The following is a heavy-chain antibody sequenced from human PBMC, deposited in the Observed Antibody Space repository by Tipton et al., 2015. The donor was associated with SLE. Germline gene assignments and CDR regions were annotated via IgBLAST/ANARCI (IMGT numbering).Heavy chain of an antibody. D-gene: IGHD1-26*01. CDR3: ARDRSRSGSDVFDY. V-gene: IGHV1-2*06. CDR1: GYTFTGYH. Sequence: QLVQSGAEVRKPGASVKVSCKASGYTFTGYHINWVRQAPGQGLEWMGRINPNSGATNYAQKFHGRVTMTRDTFITTAYMDLSRLRSDDTAIYYCARDRSRSGSDVFDYWGHGSLVTVSS. CDR2: INPNSGAT. J-gene: IGHJ4*01.